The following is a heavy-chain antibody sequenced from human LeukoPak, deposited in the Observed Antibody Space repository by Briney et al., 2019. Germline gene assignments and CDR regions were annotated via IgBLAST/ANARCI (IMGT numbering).Heavy chain of an antibody. D-gene: IGHD2-15*01. Sequence: PGRSLRLSCAASGFTFDDYAMHWVRQAPGKGLEWVSGVSWNSGSIGYADSVKGRFTISRDNAKNSPYLQMNSLRAEDTALYYCVYGGTAVDYWGQGTLVTVSS. CDR1: GFTFDDYA. J-gene: IGHJ4*02. CDR3: VYGGTAVDY. CDR2: VSWNSGSI. V-gene: IGHV3-9*01.